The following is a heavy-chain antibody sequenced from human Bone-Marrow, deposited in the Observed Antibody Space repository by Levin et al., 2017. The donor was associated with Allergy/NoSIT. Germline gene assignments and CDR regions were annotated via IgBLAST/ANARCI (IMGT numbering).Heavy chain of an antibody. D-gene: IGHD2/OR15-2a*01. CDR2: ITLNSGSI. Sequence: PGGSLRLSCEASGFIFDDFAIHWVRQAPGKGLEWVSGITLNSGSIGYASSVEGRFTISRDNAKKSLYLQMNSLRVEDTALYYCVKGFSRGYQLLQGDVFDIWGQGTMVTVSS. J-gene: IGHJ3*02. V-gene: IGHV3-9*01. CDR1: GFIFDDFA. CDR3: VKGFSRGYQLLQGDVFDI.